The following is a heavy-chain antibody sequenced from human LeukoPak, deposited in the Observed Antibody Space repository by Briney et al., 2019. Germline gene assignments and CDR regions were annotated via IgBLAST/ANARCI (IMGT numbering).Heavy chain of an antibody. V-gene: IGHV3-23*01. J-gene: IGHJ4*02. CDR1: GFIFSNYG. Sequence: GGSLRLSCVASGFIFSNYGMSWVRQVPGKGLEWVSSVRVDGHTTFYADSVKGRFTISRDNSKNTLYLQMNSLRAEDTAVYYCARDSSSWIYSGYEGGPDYWGQGTLVTVSS. CDR2: VRVDGHTT. D-gene: IGHD5-12*01. CDR3: ARDSSSWIYSGYEGGPDY.